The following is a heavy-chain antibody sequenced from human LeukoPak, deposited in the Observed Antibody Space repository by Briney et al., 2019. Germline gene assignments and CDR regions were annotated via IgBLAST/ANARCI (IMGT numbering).Heavy chain of an antibody. Sequence: GGSLRLSCAASGXTSSSYWMHWVRQAPGKGLVWVSRISNDGTATRYADSVKGRFTISRDNAKNTLFLQMNSLRAEDTAVYYCARDNNWNYPDFWGQGTLVTVSS. J-gene: IGHJ4*02. CDR2: ISNDGTAT. V-gene: IGHV3-74*01. CDR1: GXTSSSYW. D-gene: IGHD1-7*01. CDR3: ARDNNWNYPDF.